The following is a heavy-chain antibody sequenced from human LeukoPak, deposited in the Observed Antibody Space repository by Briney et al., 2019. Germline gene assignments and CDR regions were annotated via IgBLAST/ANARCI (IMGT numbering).Heavy chain of an antibody. D-gene: IGHD6-13*01. Sequence: KTSETLSLTCTVSGGSISSYYWSWIRQPPGKGLEWIGYIYHSGSTNYNPSLKSRVTISVDTSKNQFSLKLSSVTAADTAVYYCARKGAAATIDYWGQGTLVTVSS. CDR3: ARKGAAATIDY. J-gene: IGHJ4*02. CDR2: IYHSGST. V-gene: IGHV4-59*01. CDR1: GGSISSYY.